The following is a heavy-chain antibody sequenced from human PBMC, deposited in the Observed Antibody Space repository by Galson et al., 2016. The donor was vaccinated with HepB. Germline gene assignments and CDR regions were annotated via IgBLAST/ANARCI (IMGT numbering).Heavy chain of an antibody. D-gene: IGHD2-15*01. J-gene: IGHJ4*02. Sequence: SLRLSCAASGFSFSNYAMGWVRQAPGKGLEWIAAISPSADSTYHADSVKDRFPISRDNSKNTLYLQMDSLRAEVTAVYYCARRPTLQYYFDYWGQGTLVTVSS. V-gene: IGHV3-23*01. CDR2: ISPSADST. CDR3: ARRPTLQYYFDY. CDR1: GFSFSNYA.